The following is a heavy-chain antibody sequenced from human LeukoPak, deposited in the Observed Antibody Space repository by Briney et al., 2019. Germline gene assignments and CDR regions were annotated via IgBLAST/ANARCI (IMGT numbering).Heavy chain of an antibody. CDR1: GFTFDDYG. CDR2: INWNGGST. J-gene: IGHJ6*03. D-gene: IGHD4-11*01. CDR3: ARSTVTTSLYDYYYYYYMDV. V-gene: IGHV3-20*04. Sequence: GGSLRLSCAASGFTFDDYGMSWVRQAPGKGLEWVSGINWNGGSTGYADSVKGRFTISRDNAKNSLYLQMNSLRAEDTALYYCARSTVTTSLYDYYYYYYMDVWGKGTTVTVSS.